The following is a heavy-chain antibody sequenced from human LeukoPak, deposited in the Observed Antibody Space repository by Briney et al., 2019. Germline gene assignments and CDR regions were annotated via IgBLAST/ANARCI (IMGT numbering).Heavy chain of an antibody. CDR3: ARHLKGVRPAAIQGGYYMDV. V-gene: IGHV4-34*01. CDR2: INHSGST. J-gene: IGHJ6*03. Sequence: KPSETLSLTCAVYGGSFSGYYWSWIRQPPGKGLEWIGEINHSGSTNYNPSLKSRVTISVDTSKNQFSLKLSSVTAADTAVYYCARHLKGVRPAAIQGGYYMDVWGKGTTVTVSS. D-gene: IGHD2-2*01. CDR1: GGSFSGYY.